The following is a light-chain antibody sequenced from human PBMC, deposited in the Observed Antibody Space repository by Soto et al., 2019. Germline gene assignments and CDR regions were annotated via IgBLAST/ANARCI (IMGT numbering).Light chain of an antibody. CDR2: NNT. CDR3: AAWDDSLNGVV. Sequence: QPVLTQPPSASETPGQRVTISCSGSSSNIGSNTVNWYQQLPGTAPKLLIYNNTQRPSGVPDRFSGSKSGTSASLAISGLQSEDEADYYCAAWDDSLNGVVFGGGTKLTVL. CDR1: SSNIGSNT. J-gene: IGLJ2*01. V-gene: IGLV1-44*01.